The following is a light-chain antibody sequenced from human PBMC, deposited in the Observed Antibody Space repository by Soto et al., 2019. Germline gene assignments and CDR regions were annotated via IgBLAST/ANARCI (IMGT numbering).Light chain of an antibody. J-gene: IGLJ1*01. V-gene: IGLV2-11*01. CDR1: SSDVGGYNY. CDR3: CSYAGSYTWV. Sequence: QSALTQPRSVSGSPGQSVTISCTGTSSDVGGYNYVSWYQQHPGKAPKLMIYDVSKRPSGVPDRFSGSKSGNTASLTISGHQADDDAYYYCCSYAGSYTWVFGTGTKVTVL. CDR2: DVS.